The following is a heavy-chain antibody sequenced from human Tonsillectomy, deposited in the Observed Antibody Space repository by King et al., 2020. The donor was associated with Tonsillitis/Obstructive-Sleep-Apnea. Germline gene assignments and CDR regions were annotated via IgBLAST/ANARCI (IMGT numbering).Heavy chain of an antibody. Sequence: VQLVESGGGLVQPGGSLRLSCAASGFTFSSYSMNWVRQAPGKGLEWVSYISSSSSTIYYVDSVKGRFTISRDNAKNSLYLQMNSLRDEDTAVYYCARDTIFGVVTPGGAFDIWGQGTMVTVSS. J-gene: IGHJ3*02. CDR2: ISSSSSTI. V-gene: IGHV3-48*02. D-gene: IGHD3-3*01. CDR1: GFTFSSYS. CDR3: ARDTIFGVVTPGGAFDI.